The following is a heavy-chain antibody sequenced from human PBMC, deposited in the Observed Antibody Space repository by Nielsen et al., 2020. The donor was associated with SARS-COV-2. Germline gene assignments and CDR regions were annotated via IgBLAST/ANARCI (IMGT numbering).Heavy chain of an antibody. J-gene: IGHJ3*02. Sequence: GESLKISCAASGFTFSSYGMHWVRQAPGKGLEWVAVIWYDGSNKYYADSVKGRFTISRDNSKNTLYLQMNSLRAEDTAVYYCARDDHYGDYLNAFDIWGQGTMVTVSS. CDR3: ARDDHYGDYLNAFDI. V-gene: IGHV3-33*01. CDR2: IWYDGSNK. D-gene: IGHD4-17*01. CDR1: GFTFSSYG.